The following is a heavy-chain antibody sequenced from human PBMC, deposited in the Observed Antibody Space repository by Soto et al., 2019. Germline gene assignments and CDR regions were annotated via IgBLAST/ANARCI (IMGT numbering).Heavy chain of an antibody. CDR2: IFSSGST. J-gene: IGHJ4*02. Sequence: SETLSLTCTVSVGSINTFYWSWVRQPAGKGLEWIGRIFSSGSTSFNPSLESRVAMSVDTSKNHFSLNLSSVTAADMAVYYCAREGSYSAYNFAHGIQLWSFDFWGQGALVTVSS. CDR3: AREGSYSAYNFAHGIQLWSFDF. D-gene: IGHD5-12*01. V-gene: IGHV4-4*07. CDR1: VGSINTFY.